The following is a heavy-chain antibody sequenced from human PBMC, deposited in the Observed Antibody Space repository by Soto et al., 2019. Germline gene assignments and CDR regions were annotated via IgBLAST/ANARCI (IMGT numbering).Heavy chain of an antibody. Sequence: HPGGSLRLSCAASGFTFSSYGMHWVRQAPGKGLEWVAVIWYDGSNKYYADSVKGRFTISRDNSKNTLYLQMNSLRAEDTAVYYCACLPMDTAMVPAYWGQGTLVTVSS. CDR2: IWYDGSNK. D-gene: IGHD5-18*01. V-gene: IGHV3-33*01. CDR1: GFTFSSYG. CDR3: ACLPMDTAMVPAY. J-gene: IGHJ4*02.